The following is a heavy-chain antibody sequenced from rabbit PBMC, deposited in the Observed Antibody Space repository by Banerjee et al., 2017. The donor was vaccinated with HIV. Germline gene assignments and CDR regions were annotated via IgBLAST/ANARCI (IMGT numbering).Heavy chain of an antibody. CDR2: IYAGSSGST. CDR1: GSDISSNA. J-gene: IGHJ4*01. CDR3: ARDLAGVIGWNFNL. D-gene: IGHD4-1*01. V-gene: IGHV1S45*01. Sequence: QEQLVESGGGLVQPEGSLTLTCTASGSDISSNAMCWVRQAPGKGLELIACIYAGSSGSTWYASWAKGRFTISKTSSTTVTLQMTSLTAADTATYLCARDLAGVIGWNFNLWGPGTLVTVS.